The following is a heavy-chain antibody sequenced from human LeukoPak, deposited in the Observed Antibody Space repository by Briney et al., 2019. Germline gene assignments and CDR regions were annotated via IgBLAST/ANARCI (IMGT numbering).Heavy chain of an antibody. D-gene: IGHD7-27*01. J-gene: IGHJ4*02. Sequence: SETLSLTCTVSGGSISSYYWSWIRQPPGKGLEWIGYIYYSGSTNYNPSLKSRVTISVDTSKNQFSLKLSSVTAADTAVYYCARARGSDWGSSLVWFDYWGQGTLVTVSS. CDR2: IYYSGST. CDR3: ARARGSDWGSSLVWFDY. CDR1: GGSISSYY. V-gene: IGHV4-59*01.